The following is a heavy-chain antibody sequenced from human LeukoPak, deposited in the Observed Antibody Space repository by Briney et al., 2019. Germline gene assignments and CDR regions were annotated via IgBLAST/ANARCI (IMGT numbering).Heavy chain of an antibody. CDR2: IKQDGSEK. D-gene: IGHD1/OR15-1a*01. CDR1: GFTFSSYW. CDR3: AREGTDNWFDP. V-gene: IGHV3-7*01. J-gene: IGHJ5*02. Sequence: GGSLRLSFAASGFTFSSYWMSWVRQAPGKGLEWVANIKQDGSEKYYVDSVKGRFTISRDNAKNSLYLQMNSLRAEDTAVYYCAREGTDNWFDPWGQGTLVTVSS.